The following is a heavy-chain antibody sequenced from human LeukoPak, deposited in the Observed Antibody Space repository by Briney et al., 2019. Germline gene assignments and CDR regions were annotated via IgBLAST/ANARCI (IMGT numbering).Heavy chain of an antibody. D-gene: IGHD3-3*01. CDR2: MNPNSGNT. Sequence: ASVKVSCKASGYTFTSYDINWVRQATGQGLEWMGWMNPNSGNTGYAQKFQGRVTMTRNTSISTAYMELSSLRSEDTAVYYCARATFFGVVTSYYYMDVWGKGTTVTVSS. CDR3: ARATFFGVVTSYYYMDV. CDR1: GYTFTSYD. J-gene: IGHJ6*03. V-gene: IGHV1-8*01.